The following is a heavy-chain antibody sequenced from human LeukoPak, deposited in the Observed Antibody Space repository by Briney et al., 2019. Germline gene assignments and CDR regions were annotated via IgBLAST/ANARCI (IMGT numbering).Heavy chain of an antibody. CDR1: GFTFSSYS. D-gene: IGHD6-13*01. V-gene: IGHV3-21*01. CDR3: ARGPYSSSWYGRFDP. Sequence: TGGSLRLSCAASGFTFSSYSMNWVRQAPGKGLEWVSSISSSSSYIYYADSVKGRFTISRDNAKNSLYLQMNSLRAEDTAVYYCARGPYSSSWYGRFDPWGQGTLVTVSS. J-gene: IGHJ5*02. CDR2: ISSSSSYI.